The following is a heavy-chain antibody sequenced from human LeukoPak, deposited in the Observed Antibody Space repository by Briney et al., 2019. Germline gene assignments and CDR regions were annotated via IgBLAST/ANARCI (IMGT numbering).Heavy chain of an antibody. J-gene: IGHJ4*02. CDR2: INHSGST. CDR1: GGSFSGYY. Sequence: SETLSPTCAVYGGSFSGYYWSWIRQPPGKGLEWIGEINHSGSTNYNPSLKSRVTISVDTSKDQFSLKLSSVTAADTAVYYCARAITIGGLFDYWGQGTLVTVSS. V-gene: IGHV4-34*01. D-gene: IGHD3-16*01. CDR3: ARAITIGGLFDY.